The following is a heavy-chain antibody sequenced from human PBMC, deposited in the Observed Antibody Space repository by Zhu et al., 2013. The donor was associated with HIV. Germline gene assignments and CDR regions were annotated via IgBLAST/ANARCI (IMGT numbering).Heavy chain of an antibody. Sequence: QVQLVQSGAEVKKPGASVKVSCKASGYTFTGYYMHWVRQAPGQGLEWMGWINPNSGGTNYAQKFQGRVTMTRDTSISTAYMELSRLRSDDTAVYYCARGNYYLYYYYGMDVWGQGTTVTVSS. D-gene: IGHD3-22*01. CDR3: ARGNYYLYYYYGMDV. CDR2: INPNSGGT. V-gene: IGHV1-2*02. J-gene: IGHJ6*02. CDR1: GYTFTGYY.